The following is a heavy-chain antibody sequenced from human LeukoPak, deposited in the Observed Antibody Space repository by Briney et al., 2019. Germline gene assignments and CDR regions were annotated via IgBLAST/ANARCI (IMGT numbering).Heavy chain of an antibody. J-gene: IGHJ4*02. CDR2: IYKGGST. CDR1: GFTVNSNY. CDR3: ARGGGPPNLYCGGDCCSGHFDY. D-gene: IGHD2-21*02. V-gene: IGHV3-53*04. Sequence: GGSLRLSCAASGFTVNSNYMRWGRQAPGKGVEGGSVIYKGGSTYYADSVKGRFTISRHNSKNTLYLQMNSLRAEDTAVYYCARGGGPPNLYCGGDCCSGHFDYWGQGTLVTVSS.